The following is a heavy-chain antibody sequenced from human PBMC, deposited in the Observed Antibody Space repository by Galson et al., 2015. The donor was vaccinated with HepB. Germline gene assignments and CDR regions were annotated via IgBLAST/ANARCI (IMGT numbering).Heavy chain of an antibody. CDR1: GYTFSTYS. CDR3: ARGALVVVVGATQNNWFGP. J-gene: IGHJ5*02. CDR2: ISPYNRNV. Sequence: SVKVSCKASGYTFSTYSITWVRQAPGQGLEWMGWISPYNRNVNYAQTLQGRVTMTTDTSTGTAFMELRSLRSDDTAAYYCARGALVVVVGATQNNWFGPWGQGTLVTVSS. D-gene: IGHD2-15*01. V-gene: IGHV1-18*01.